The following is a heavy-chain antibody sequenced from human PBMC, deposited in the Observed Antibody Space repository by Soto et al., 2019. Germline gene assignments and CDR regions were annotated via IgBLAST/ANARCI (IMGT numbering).Heavy chain of an antibody. J-gene: IGHJ6*02. CDR1: RHIFTNYG. Sequence: QVQLVQSGVEVREPGASVKVSCKAVRHIFTNYGVSWVRQAPGQGLEWMGWITTYNGNTEYAQKFQGRVTMTTDASTSTAYMELGSLRSDDTAIYYCARALTGYGMDVWGQGTTVTVSS. CDR3: ARALTGYGMDV. CDR2: ITTYNGNT. V-gene: IGHV1-18*01.